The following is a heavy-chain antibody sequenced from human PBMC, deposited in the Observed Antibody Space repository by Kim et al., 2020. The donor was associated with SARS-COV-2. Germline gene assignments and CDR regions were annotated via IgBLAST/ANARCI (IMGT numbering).Heavy chain of an antibody. V-gene: IGHV1-46*01. D-gene: IGHD2-2*01. J-gene: IGHJ6*02. CDR3: ARRRPYCSSTSCYEGEKNYYYGMDV. CDR2: INPSGGST. Sequence: ASVKVSCKASGYTFTSYYMHWVRQAPGQGLEWMGIINPSGGSTSYAQKFQGRVTMTRDTSTSTVYMELSSLRSEDTAVYYCARRRPYCSSTSCYEGEKNYYYGMDVWGQGTTVTVSS. CDR1: GYTFTSYY.